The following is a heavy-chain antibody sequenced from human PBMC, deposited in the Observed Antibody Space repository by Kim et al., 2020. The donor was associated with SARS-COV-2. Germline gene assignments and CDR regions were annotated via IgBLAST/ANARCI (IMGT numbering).Heavy chain of an antibody. CDR3: ASNRYYYGSGSYYLDY. Sequence: SVKGRFTLSRDNSKNTLYLQMNSLRAEDTAVYYCASNRYYYGSGSYYLDYWGQGTLVTVSS. D-gene: IGHD3-10*01. J-gene: IGHJ4*02. V-gene: IGHV3-30*07.